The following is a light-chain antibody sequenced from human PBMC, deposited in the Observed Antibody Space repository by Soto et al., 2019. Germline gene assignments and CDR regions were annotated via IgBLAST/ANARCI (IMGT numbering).Light chain of an antibody. Sequence: QSALTQPASVSGSAGQSITISCTGTTSFVGTYNFVSWYQQRPGKAPQVLIYEDTKRPSGVSNRFSGSTSGSTASLTISGLQTEDEADYYCCSYVGASTYVFGTGTKGTVL. J-gene: IGLJ1*01. CDR2: EDT. CDR1: TSFVGTYNF. V-gene: IGLV2-23*01. CDR3: CSYVGASTYV.